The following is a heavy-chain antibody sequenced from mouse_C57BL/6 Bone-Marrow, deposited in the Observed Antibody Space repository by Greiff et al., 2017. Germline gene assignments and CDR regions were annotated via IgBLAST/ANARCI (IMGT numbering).Heavy chain of an antibody. CDR2: INPSNGGT. J-gene: IGHJ3*01. Sequence: VQLQQPGPELVKPGASVKLSCKASGYTFTSYWMHWVKQRPGQGLEWIGNINPSNGGTYYNEKFKSKATLTVDKSSSTAYMQLSSLTSEDSAVYYCARSDYYGSPFAYWGQGTLVTVSA. D-gene: IGHD1-1*01. CDR3: ARSDYYGSPFAY. CDR1: GYTFTSYW. V-gene: IGHV1-53*01.